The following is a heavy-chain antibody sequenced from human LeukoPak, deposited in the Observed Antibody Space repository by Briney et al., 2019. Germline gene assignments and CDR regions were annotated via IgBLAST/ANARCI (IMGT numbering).Heavy chain of an antibody. V-gene: IGHV3-30*18. CDR3: AKDLSPLVWFVSGSDAFDI. CDR2: ISYDGTNE. Sequence: GGSLRLSCAASGFTFSTYGMYWVRKAPGKGQEWVAVISYDGTNEYYADSVKGLFTISRDNSKNTLYLQMNSLRAEDTAVYYCAKDLSPLVWFVSGSDAFDIWGQGTMVTVSS. J-gene: IGHJ3*02. CDR1: GFTFSTYG. D-gene: IGHD3-10*01.